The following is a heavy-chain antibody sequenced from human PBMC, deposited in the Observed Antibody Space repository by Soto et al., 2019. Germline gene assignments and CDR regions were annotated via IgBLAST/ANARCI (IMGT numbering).Heavy chain of an antibody. CDR3: ARARRLAYCGGDCYPPGWFDP. J-gene: IGHJ5*02. D-gene: IGHD2-21*02. V-gene: IGHV1-69*13. CDR2: IIPIFGTA. CDR1: GGTFSSYA. Sequence: VASVKVSCKASGGTFSSYAISWVRQAPGQGLEWMGGIIPIFGTANYAQKFQGRVTITADESTSTAYMELSSLRSEDTAVYYCARARRLAYCGGDCYPPGWFDPWGQGTLVTVSS.